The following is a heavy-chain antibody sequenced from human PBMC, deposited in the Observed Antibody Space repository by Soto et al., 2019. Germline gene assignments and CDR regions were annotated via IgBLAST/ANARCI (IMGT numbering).Heavy chain of an antibody. CDR3: AKYSSSWYCFDP. CDR1: GYTFTGYY. J-gene: IGHJ5*02. CDR2: INPTSGGT. V-gene: IGHV1-2*02. Sequence: ASLKVTCKASGYTFTGYYMHLVRRATGQGLEWMGWINPTSGGTNYAKKFQGRETMTRDKSISTAYTELSRLRSDDTAVYYCAKYSSSWYCFDPWGQGTLVTVSS. D-gene: IGHD6-13*01.